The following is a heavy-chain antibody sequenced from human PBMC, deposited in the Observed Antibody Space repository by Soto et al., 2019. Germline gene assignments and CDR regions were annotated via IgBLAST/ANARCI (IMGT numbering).Heavy chain of an antibody. CDR3: ARDIVVVPAATTSMFDP. D-gene: IGHD2-2*01. CDR1: GYTFTSYA. V-gene: IGHV1-3*01. Sequence: ASVKVSCKASGYTFTSYAMHWVRQAPGQRLEWMGWINAGNGNTKYSQKFQGRVTITRDTSASTAYMELSSLRSEDTAVYYCARDIVVVPAATTSMFDPWGQGNLVTVSS. CDR2: INAGNGNT. J-gene: IGHJ5*02.